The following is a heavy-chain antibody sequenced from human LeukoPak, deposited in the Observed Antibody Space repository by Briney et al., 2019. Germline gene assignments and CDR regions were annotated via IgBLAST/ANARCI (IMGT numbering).Heavy chain of an antibody. CDR3: ARGNDYGGPFDY. D-gene: IGHD4-17*01. CDR2: IYYSGST. Sequence: SETLSLTCTVSGGSISSYYWGWIRQPPGKGLEWIGSIYYSGSTYYNPSLKSRVTISVDTSKNQSSLKLSSVTAADTAVYYCARGNDYGGPFDYWGQGTLVTVSS. V-gene: IGHV4-39*07. J-gene: IGHJ4*02. CDR1: GGSISSYY.